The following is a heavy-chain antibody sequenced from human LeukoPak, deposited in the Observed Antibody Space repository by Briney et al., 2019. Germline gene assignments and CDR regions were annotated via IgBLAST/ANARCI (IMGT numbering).Heavy chain of an antibody. Sequence: PSETLSLTCTVSGGSISSSSYYWGWIRQPPGKGLEWIGSIYYSGSTYYNPSLKSRVTISVDTSKNQFSLKLSSVTAADTAVYYCARGLGFIPRRPYYFDYWGQGTLVTVSS. CDR2: IYYSGST. CDR3: ARGLGFIPRRPYYFDY. D-gene: IGHD3-16*01. V-gene: IGHV4-39*01. CDR1: GGSISSSSYY. J-gene: IGHJ4*02.